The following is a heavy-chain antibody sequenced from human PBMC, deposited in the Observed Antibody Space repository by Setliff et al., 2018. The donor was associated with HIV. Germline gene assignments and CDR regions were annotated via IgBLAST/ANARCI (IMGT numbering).Heavy chain of an antibody. J-gene: IGHJ4*02. D-gene: IGHD1-1*01. CDR2: IIPMVSLP. CDR3: ARGQLKPTGYFFDY. CDR1: GGTFSTYV. Sequence: SVKVSCKTSGGTFSTYVISWVRQAPGQAVEWMGGIIPMVSLPNFAQSFLGRLTITANRSTTTAYMELSRLTSEDTAVYYCARGQLKPTGYFFDYWGRGTLVTVSS. V-gene: IGHV1-69*10.